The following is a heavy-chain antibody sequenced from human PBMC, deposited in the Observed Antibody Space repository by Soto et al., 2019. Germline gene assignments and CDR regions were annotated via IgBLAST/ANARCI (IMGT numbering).Heavy chain of an antibody. D-gene: IGHD2-8*01. V-gene: IGHV4-59*01. J-gene: IGHJ5*02. CDR3: ARDRSTYGGGGTGEVKENWFDP. Sequence: SETLSLTCSVSGGSIGRYYWSWIRQPPGKGLEWIGYAYYSGDTGYNPSLQSRVTMAVDTSKNQVSLKLTSVTAADTAVYYCARDRSTYGGGGTGEVKENWFDPWGQGALVTVSS. CDR1: GGSIGRYY. CDR2: AYYSGDT.